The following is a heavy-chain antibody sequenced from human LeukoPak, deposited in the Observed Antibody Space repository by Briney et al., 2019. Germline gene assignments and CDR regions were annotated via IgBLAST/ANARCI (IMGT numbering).Heavy chain of an antibody. D-gene: IGHD6-19*01. V-gene: IGHV3-23*01. CDR2: ISGSGGST. CDR3: AKDPRIAVAGTEAYFDY. Sequence: PGGSLRLSCAASGLTFSSYAMSWVRQAPGKGLEWVSGISGSGGSTYYADSVKGRVTISRDNSKNTLYLQMNSLRAEDTAIYYCAKDPRIAVAGTEAYFDYWGQGTLVTVSS. CDR1: GLTFSSYA. J-gene: IGHJ4*02.